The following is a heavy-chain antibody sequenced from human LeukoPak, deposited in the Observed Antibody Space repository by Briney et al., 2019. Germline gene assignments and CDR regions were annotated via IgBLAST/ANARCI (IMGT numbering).Heavy chain of an antibody. CDR1: GFTFSSYS. D-gene: IGHD5-18*01. CDR2: ISSSSSYI. J-gene: IGHJ3*02. V-gene: IGHV3-21*01. Sequence: GGSLRLSCAASGFTFSSYSMNWVRQAPGKGLEWVSSISSSSSYIYYADSVKGRFTISRDNAKNSLYLQMNSLRAEDTAGYYCASEDTAMVRASFDIWGQGTMVTVSS. CDR3: ASEDTAMVRASFDI.